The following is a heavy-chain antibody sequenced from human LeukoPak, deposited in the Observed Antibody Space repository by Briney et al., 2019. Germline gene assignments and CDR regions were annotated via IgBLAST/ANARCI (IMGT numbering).Heavy chain of an antibody. CDR2: IYHSGST. D-gene: IGHD6-13*01. Sequence: SETLSLTCAVSGYSISSGDSWGWIRQPPGKGLEWIGSIYHSGSTYYNPSPKSRVTISVDTSKNQFSRKLSSVTAADTAVYYCARDSPGDSRSWSDPYMDVWGEGTTVTVSS. V-gene: IGHV4-38-2*02. CDR3: ARDSPGDSRSWSDPYMDV. J-gene: IGHJ6*03. CDR1: GYSISSGDS.